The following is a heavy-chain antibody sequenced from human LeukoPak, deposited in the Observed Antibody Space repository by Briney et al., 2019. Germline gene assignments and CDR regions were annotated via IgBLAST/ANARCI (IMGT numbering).Heavy chain of an antibody. Sequence: ASVKVSCKASGYTFTSYAMNWVRQAPGQGLEWMGWINTNTGNPTYAQGFTGRFVFSLDTSVSTAYLQISSLKAEDTAVYYCARAGNYYDSSGYYYFDYWGQGTLVTVSS. CDR3: ARAGNYYDSSGYYYFDY. CDR1: GYTFTSYA. V-gene: IGHV7-4-1*02. J-gene: IGHJ4*02. CDR2: INTNTGNP. D-gene: IGHD3-22*01.